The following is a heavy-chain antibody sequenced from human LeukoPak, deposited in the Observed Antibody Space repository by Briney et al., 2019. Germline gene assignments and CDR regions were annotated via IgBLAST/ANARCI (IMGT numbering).Heavy chain of an antibody. V-gene: IGHV4-4*07. J-gene: IGHJ3*02. D-gene: IGHD6-13*01. CDR2: IKTSGST. CDR3: ARDEPDSSSWYGDAFDI. CDR1: GGSISNYY. Sequence: SETLSLTCTVSGGSISNYYWSWIRQPAGKGLEWIGRIKTSGSTNYNPSLKSRVTMSVDTSKNQFSLKLSSVTAADTAIYYCARDEPDSSSWYGDAFDIWGQGTMVTVSS.